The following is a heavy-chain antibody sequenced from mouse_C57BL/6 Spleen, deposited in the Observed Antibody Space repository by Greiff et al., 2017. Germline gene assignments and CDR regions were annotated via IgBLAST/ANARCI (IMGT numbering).Heavy chain of an antibody. J-gene: IGHJ2*02. V-gene: IGHV3-6*01. CDR2: ISYDGSN. Sequence: EVQLQQSGPGLVKPSQSLSLTCSVTGYSITSGYYWNWIRQSPGNKLEWMGYISYDGSNNYNPSLKNRISITRDTSKNQFFLKLNSMPTKDTATYYCARGRWERNFDYFGPGTSLTVSS. CDR3: ARGRWERNFDY. D-gene: IGHD1-1*01. CDR1: GYSITSGYY.